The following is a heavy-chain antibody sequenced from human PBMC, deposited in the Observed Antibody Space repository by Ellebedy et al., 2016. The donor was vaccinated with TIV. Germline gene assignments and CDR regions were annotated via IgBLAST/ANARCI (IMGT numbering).Heavy chain of an antibody. V-gene: IGHV3-30*04. J-gene: IGHJ4*02. D-gene: IGHD3-16*01. CDR1: GFAFASYA. CDR2: ISYDGSHK. Sequence: GGSLRLXXAASGFAFASYAMHWVRQAPGKGLEWVAIISYDGSHKYYADSVKGRFTISRDNSKNTLYLQLNSLRTEDTALYYCARDASSDAYYPYFSYYFDYWGQGTLVTVSS. CDR3: ARDASSDAYYPYFSYYFDY.